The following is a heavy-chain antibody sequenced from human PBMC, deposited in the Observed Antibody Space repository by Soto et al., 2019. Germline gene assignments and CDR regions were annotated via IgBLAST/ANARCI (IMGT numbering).Heavy chain of an antibody. Sequence: SETLSLTCTVSSGSINSFYWSWIRQPAGKGMEWIVSIHSSGTTNYNPALKSRVTMSVDTSRKQFSLKLTSVTAADTAVYYCARDRIIATSYSHXWGQGVLVTVSX. J-gene: IGHJ4*02. CDR1: SGSINSFY. CDR2: IHSSGTT. D-gene: IGHD1-7*01. CDR3: ARDRIIATSYSHX. V-gene: IGHV4-4*07.